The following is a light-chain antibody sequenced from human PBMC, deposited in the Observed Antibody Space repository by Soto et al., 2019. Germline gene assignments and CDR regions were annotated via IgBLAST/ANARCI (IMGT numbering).Light chain of an antibody. CDR3: QQYGSSSWT. CDR2: GES. V-gene: IGKV3-20*01. CDR1: PRVSSSY. Sequence: EIVLTQSTGTLSLSPGERATLSCRASPRVSSSYLAWYQQKPGQAPRLLIYGESSRATGIRDRFSVSGSGTDFTLTISRLEPEDFAVYYCQQYGSSSWTFGQGTKVESK. J-gene: IGKJ1*01.